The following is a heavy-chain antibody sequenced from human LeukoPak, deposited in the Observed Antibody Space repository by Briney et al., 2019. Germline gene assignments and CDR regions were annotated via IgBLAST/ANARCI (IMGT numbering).Heavy chain of an antibody. CDR2: ISSSGSTI. Sequence: GGSLRLSCAASGFTFSDYYMSWIRQAPGKGLEWVSYISSSGSTIHYADSVKGRFTISRDNAKNSLYLQMNSLRAEDTAVYYCARDWMRLAARPNWFDPWGQGTLVTVSS. D-gene: IGHD6-6*01. CDR1: GFTFSDYY. V-gene: IGHV3-11*01. J-gene: IGHJ5*02. CDR3: ARDWMRLAARPNWFDP.